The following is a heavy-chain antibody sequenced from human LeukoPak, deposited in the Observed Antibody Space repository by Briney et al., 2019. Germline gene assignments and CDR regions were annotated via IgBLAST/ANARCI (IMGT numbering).Heavy chain of an antibody. D-gene: IGHD5-24*01. J-gene: IGHJ4*02. V-gene: IGHV1-69*05. CDR2: IIPIFGTA. CDR3: ASPRGRDGYNYVPYY. CDR1: GGTFSSYA. Sequence: SVKVSCKTSGGTFSSYAISWVRQAPGQGLEWMGGIIPIFGTANYAQKFQGRVTITTDESTSTAYMELSSLRSEDTAVYYCASPRGRDGYNYVPYYWGQGTLVTVSS.